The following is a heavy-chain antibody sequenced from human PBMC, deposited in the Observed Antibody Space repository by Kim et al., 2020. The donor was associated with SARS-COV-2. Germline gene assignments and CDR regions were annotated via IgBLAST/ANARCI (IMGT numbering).Heavy chain of an antibody. CDR2: ISGSGGST. V-gene: IGHV3-23*01. D-gene: IGHD3-9*01. Sequence: GGSLRLSCAASGFTFSSYAMSWVRQAPGKGLEWVSAISGSGGSTYYADSVKGRFTISRDNSKNTLYLQMNSLRAEDTAVYYCVKWGDYDILTGSYTFDYCGQGALVLVSS. CDR3: VKWGDYDILTGSYTFDY. J-gene: IGHJ4*02. CDR1: GFTFSSYA.